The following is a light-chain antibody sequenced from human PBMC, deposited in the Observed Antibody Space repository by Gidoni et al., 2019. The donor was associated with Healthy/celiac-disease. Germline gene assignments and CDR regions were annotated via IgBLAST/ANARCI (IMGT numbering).Light chain of an antibody. J-gene: IGLJ2*01. CDR1: SSNIVNNY. CDR3: GTWDSSRSAVV. Sequence: QSVLPPPPSVSAAPGQKVTISCSGSSSNIVNNYVSWYQQLPGTAPKLLIHDNNKRPSGIPDRFSGAKSGTAATLGITGLQTGDEADYYCGTWDSSRSAVVFGGGTKLTVL. CDR2: DNN. V-gene: IGLV1-51*01.